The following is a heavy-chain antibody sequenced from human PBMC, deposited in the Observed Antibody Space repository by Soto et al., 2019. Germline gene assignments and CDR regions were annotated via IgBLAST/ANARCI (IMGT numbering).Heavy chain of an antibody. V-gene: IGHV1-3*01. D-gene: IGHD3-10*01. J-gene: IGHJ3*02. CDR3: ARDVGAFDI. CDR1: GYTFTNYP. CDR2: INPGNRNT. Sequence: QVQLVQSGAEVKKPGASVKVSCKASGYTFTNYPMHWVRQAPGQRLEWMGWINPGNRNTKYSQKFQGRVTITRDTSASTAYMELSSLRSEDTAVYYCARDVGAFDIWGQGTMVTDSS.